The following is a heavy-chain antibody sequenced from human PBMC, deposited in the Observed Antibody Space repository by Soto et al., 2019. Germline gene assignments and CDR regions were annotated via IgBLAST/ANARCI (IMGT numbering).Heavy chain of an antibody. CDR1: GFTFSSYA. V-gene: IGHV3-23*01. CDR3: VKETVAAAYVETSPFDF. J-gene: IGHJ4*02. D-gene: IGHD2-15*01. CDR2: IDGSGGDT. Sequence: EVQLLESGGGLVQPGGSLRLSCAASGFTFSSYAMSWVRQAPGKGLEWVSVIDGSGGDTSFADSVKGRFTISRDNSKNTLYLHMNSLRAEDTARYYCVKETVAAAYVETSPFDFWGQGTLVTVSS.